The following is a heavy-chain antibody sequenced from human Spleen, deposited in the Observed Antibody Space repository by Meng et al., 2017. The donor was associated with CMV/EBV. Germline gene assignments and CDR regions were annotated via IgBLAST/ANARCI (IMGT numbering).Heavy chain of an antibody. CDR1: GYTFTGYY. V-gene: IGHV1-2*02. CDR2: INPNTGGT. J-gene: IGHJ5*02. CDR3: ARAGDSNLGFDP. Sequence: ASVKVSCKASGYTFTGYYIHWVRQAPGQGLEWMGWINPNTGGTNYAQKFQGRVTMTRDTSISTAYMELSRLRSDDTAVYYCARAGDSNLGFDPWGQGTLVTVSS. D-gene: IGHD4-11*01.